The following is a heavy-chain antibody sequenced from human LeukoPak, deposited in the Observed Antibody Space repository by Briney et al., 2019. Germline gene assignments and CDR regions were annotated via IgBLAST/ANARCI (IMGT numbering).Heavy chain of an antibody. J-gene: IGHJ5*02. CDR2: IKNDGSST. CDR3: AREVYYGSGNWFDR. D-gene: IGHD3-10*01. Sequence: GGSLRLSCSASGFAFSSYWMHWVRQVPGKGLVWVSRIKNDGSSTSYEDSVKGRFTISRDNVKNMLYLHMNSLRVEDTAVYYCAREVYYGSGNWFDRWGQGTLVTVSS. CDR1: GFAFSSYW. V-gene: IGHV3-74*01.